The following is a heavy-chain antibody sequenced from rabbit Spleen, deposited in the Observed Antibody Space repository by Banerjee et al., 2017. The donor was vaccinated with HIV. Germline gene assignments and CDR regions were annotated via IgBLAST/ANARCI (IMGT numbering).Heavy chain of an antibody. Sequence: QSLEESGGDLVKPGASLTLTCTASGFSFSSDYDMCWVRQAPGKGLEWIACIGNGDGSTYYASWPKGRFTISRASSTTVTLQMTSLTAADTATYFCARDAGTSFSTYGMDLWGPGTLVTVS. V-gene: IGHV1S40*01. J-gene: IGHJ6*01. D-gene: IGHD8-1*01. CDR2: IGNGDGST. CDR3: ARDAGTSFSTYGMDL. CDR1: GFSFSSDYD.